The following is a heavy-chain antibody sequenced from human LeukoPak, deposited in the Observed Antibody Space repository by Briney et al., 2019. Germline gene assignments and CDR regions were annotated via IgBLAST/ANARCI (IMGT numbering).Heavy chain of an antibody. D-gene: IGHD5-24*01. CDR1: GFTFSSYA. CDR3: ARGRWLQARGPSFDY. V-gene: IGHV3-30-3*01. CDR2: ISYDGSNK. Sequence: GGSLRLSCAASGFTFSSYAMHWVRQAPGKGLEWVAVISYDGSNKYYADSVKGRFTISRDNSKNTLYLQMNSLRAEDTAVYYCARGRWLQARGPSFDYWGQGTLVTVSS. J-gene: IGHJ4*02.